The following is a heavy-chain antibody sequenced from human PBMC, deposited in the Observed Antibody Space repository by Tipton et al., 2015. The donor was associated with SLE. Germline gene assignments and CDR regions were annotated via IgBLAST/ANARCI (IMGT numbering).Heavy chain of an antibody. V-gene: IGHV4-61*02. J-gene: IGHJ1*01. CDR2: IYHSGHT. Sequence: TLSLTCTVSGGSISSGSYYWSWIRQPAGKALEWIGRIYHSGHTNYNPSLKSRVTISVDKSKNQFSLQVTSVTAADTAVYYCAKVINDWNYEWGPGTLVTVSS. CDR1: GGSISSGSYY. CDR3: AKVINDWNYE. D-gene: IGHD1-7*01.